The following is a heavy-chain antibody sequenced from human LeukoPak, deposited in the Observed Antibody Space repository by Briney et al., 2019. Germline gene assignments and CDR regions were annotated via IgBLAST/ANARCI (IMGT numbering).Heavy chain of an antibody. D-gene: IGHD5-12*01. CDR1: GFTFDNFA. Sequence: GGSLRLSCAPSGFTFDNFAMTWVRQAPGKGLEWVSYISSSGSTIYYADSVKGRFTISRDNAKNSLYLQMNSLRAEDTAVYYCARYHDYIGWFDPWGQGTLVTVSS. J-gene: IGHJ5*02. CDR2: ISSSGSTI. V-gene: IGHV3-48*03. CDR3: ARYHDYIGWFDP.